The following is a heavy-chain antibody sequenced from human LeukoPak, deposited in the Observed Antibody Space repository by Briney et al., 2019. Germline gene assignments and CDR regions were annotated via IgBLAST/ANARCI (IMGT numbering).Heavy chain of an antibody. J-gene: IGHJ5*02. D-gene: IGHD3-9*01. CDR3: AKVRSFDILTGYYKWFDP. Sequence: PGGSLRLSCAASGFSFSSYAMSWVRQAPGKGLEWVSAMSGSGGSTYYADSVKGRFSISRDNSKNTLYLQMKGLRAEDTAVYYCAKVRSFDILTGYYKWFDPWGQGTPVTVSS. CDR2: MSGSGGST. V-gene: IGHV3-23*01. CDR1: GFSFSSYA.